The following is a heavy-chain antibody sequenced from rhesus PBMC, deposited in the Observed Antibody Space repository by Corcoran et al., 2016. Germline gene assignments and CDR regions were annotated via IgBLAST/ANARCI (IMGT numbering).Heavy chain of an antibody. V-gene: IGHV4-76*01. Sequence: QVQLQESGPGLVKPSETLSLTCAVSGGSISGGYDCSWSRRPPGKGREWIGFINGSSGSTNYNPSLKNRVTISKDTSKNQFSLKLSSVTAADTAVYYCARRGYSYNYFDYWGQGVLVTVSS. D-gene: IGHD5-12*01. J-gene: IGHJ4*01. CDR2: INGSSGST. CDR3: ARRGYSYNYFDY. CDR1: GGSISGGYD.